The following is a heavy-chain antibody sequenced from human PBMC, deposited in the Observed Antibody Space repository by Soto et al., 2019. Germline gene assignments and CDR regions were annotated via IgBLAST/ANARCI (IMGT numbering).Heavy chain of an antibody. CDR2: ITPMFGTT. V-gene: IGHV1-69*01. J-gene: IGHJ4*02. CDR1: GGTFYTYA. D-gene: IGHD6-25*01. Sequence: QVHLVQSGAEVKTPGSSVRVSCRASGGTFYTYAFTWVRQAPGQGLEWMGGITPMFGTTKYAQKFHGRVTFSADESASIADMELTNLGSHDTALYHCARDVSGMTSVFGFWGQGTLITVYS. CDR3: ARDVSGMTSVFGF.